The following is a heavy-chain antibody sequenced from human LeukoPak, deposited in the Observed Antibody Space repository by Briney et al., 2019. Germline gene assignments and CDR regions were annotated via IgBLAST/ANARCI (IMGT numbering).Heavy chain of an antibody. D-gene: IGHD3-22*01. CDR2: ISSSSSYI. V-gene: IGHV3-21*01. Sequence: GSLRLSCAASGFTFSSYSMNWVRQAPGKGLEWVSSISSSSSYIYYADSVKGRFTISRDNAKNSLYLQMNSLRAEDTAVYYCARDLMDYYDSSGYPHGGWFDPWGQGTLVTVSS. J-gene: IGHJ5*02. CDR1: GFTFSSYS. CDR3: ARDLMDYYDSSGYPHGGWFDP.